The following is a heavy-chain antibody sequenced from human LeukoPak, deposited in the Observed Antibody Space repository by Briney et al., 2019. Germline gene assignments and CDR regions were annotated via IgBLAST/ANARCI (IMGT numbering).Heavy chain of an antibody. CDR2: INHSGST. CDR3: ARAGIVGATKFDY. D-gene: IGHD1-26*01. J-gene: IGHJ4*02. CDR1: GGSFSGYY. Sequence: SETLSLTCAVYGGSFSGYYRSWIRQPPGKGLEWIGEINHSGSTNYNPSLKSRVTISVDTSKNQFSLKLSSVTAADTAVYYCARAGIVGATKFDYWGQGTLVTVSS. V-gene: IGHV4-34*01.